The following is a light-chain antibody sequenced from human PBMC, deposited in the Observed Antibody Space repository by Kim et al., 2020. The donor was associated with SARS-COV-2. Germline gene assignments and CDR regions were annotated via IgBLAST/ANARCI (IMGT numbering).Light chain of an antibody. Sequence: ATINCKASQSVVYGSKTKNYLAWYQQKPGQPPKLLIYWASTRESGVPDRFSGSGSGTDFTLTISSLQAEDVAVYYCQQYYSTPLTFGGGTKVDIK. CDR1: QSVVYGSKTKNY. CDR2: WAS. J-gene: IGKJ4*01. V-gene: IGKV4-1*01. CDR3: QQYYSTPLT.